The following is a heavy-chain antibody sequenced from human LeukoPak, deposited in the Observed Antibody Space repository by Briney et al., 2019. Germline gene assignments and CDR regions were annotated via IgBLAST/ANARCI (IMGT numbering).Heavy chain of an antibody. V-gene: IGHV3-64D*06. Sequence: GGSLRLSCSASGFTFSSYAMHWVRQAPGKGLEYVSAISGSGGATYFADSVKGRFTISRDNSKNTLYLQMSSLRPEDTAVYYCVSLPRTTVTTSGDYWGQGTLVTVSS. CDR1: GFTFSSYA. CDR2: ISGSGGAT. J-gene: IGHJ4*02. CDR3: VSLPRTTVTTSGDY. D-gene: IGHD4-17*01.